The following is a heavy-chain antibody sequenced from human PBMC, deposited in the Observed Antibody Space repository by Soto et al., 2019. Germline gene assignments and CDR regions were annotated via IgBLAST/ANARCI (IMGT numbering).Heavy chain of an antibody. J-gene: IGHJ4*02. V-gene: IGHV4-31*03. CDR2: VSYDGTP. CDR1: GGSISSGNYF. Sequence: QVQLQESGPGLVKPSQTLSLTCTVSGGSISSGNYFWTWVRQHPGKGLEWIAYVSYDGTPYYNPSLKSRVTISIDTSKNQFSLELSSVTAADTAVYYCSRDNSGSDYWGQGTLVTVSS. CDR3: SRDNSGSDY. D-gene: IGHD3-10*01.